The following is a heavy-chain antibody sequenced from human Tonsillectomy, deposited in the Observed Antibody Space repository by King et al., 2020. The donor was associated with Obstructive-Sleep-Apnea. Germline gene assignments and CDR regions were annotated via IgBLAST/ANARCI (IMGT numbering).Heavy chain of an antibody. J-gene: IGHJ3*02. CDR2: IWYDGSNK. D-gene: IGHD5-24*01. Sequence: QLVESGGGVVQPGRSLRLSCAASGFTFSSYGMHWVRQAPGKGLEWVAVIWYDGSNKYYGDSVKGRFTISRDNSKNTLYLQMNSLRAEDTAVYYCARGDGYNHDAFDIWGQGTMVTVSS. V-gene: IGHV3-33*01. CDR1: GFTFSSYG. CDR3: ARGDGYNHDAFDI.